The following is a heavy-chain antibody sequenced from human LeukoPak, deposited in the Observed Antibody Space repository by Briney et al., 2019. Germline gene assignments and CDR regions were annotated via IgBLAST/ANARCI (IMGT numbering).Heavy chain of an antibody. Sequence: AGGSLRLSCAASGFTFSYYWMNWVRQAPGKGLEWVANIKHDGSEKYYVDSVKGRFTISRDNAKNSLYLQMNSLRGEDTAVYYCARARYGSGGYFFDFWGQGTLVTVSS. CDR1: GFTFSYYW. J-gene: IGHJ4*02. V-gene: IGHV3-7*04. CDR3: ARARYGSGGYFFDF. D-gene: IGHD3-10*01. CDR2: IKHDGSEK.